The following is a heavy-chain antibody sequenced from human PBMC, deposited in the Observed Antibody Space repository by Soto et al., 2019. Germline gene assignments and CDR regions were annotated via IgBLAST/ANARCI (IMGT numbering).Heavy chain of an antibody. CDR2: INPSGGNT. V-gene: IGHV1-46*01. J-gene: IGHJ6*02. CDR3: ARPRLRYFDWSPHYYYGMDV. CDR1: GYTFTSYY. Sequence: ASVKVSCKASGYTFTSYYMHWVRQAPGQGLEWMGIINPSGGNTSYAQKFQGRVTMTRDTSTSTVYMELSSQRSEATAVYYWARPRLRYFDWSPHYYYGMDVWGQGTTVTVSS. D-gene: IGHD3-9*01.